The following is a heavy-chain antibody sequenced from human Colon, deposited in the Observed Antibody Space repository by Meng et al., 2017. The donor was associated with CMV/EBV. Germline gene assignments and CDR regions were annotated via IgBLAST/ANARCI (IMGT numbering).Heavy chain of an antibody. Sequence: ASVKVSCKASGYTFTGYSLHWVRQAPGQGLEWVGSINPKTGVTRFAHAYEARITMTRDTSINTVYMELSSLRSADTGVYYCAGESQRWGQGTQVTVSS. CDR1: GYTFTGYS. CDR2: INPKTGVT. CDR3: AGESQR. V-gene: IGHV1-2*02. J-gene: IGHJ1*01.